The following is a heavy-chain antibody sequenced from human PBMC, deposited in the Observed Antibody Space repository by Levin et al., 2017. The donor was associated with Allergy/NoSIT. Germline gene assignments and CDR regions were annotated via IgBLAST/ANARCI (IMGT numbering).Heavy chain of an antibody. Sequence: GGSLRLSCAASGFTFSSYAMSWVRQAPGKGLEWVSVVSGSATSTYYADSVRGRFTLSRDNSKNTMYLQMNSLRVEDTAVYYCAKDRVPGKYFTPQMDAWGQGTTVTVSS. CDR2: VSGSATST. J-gene: IGHJ6*02. CDR3: AKDRVPGKYFTPQMDA. V-gene: IGHV3-23*01. CDR1: GFTFSSYA. D-gene: IGHD3-10*02.